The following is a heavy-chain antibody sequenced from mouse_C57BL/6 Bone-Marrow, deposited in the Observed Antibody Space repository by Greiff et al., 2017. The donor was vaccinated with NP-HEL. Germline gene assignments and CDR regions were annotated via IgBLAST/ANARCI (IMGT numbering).Heavy chain of an antibody. CDR2: INPSSGYT. J-gene: IGHJ2*01. D-gene: IGHD2-3*01. Sequence: VQLQQSGAELAKPGASVKLSCKASGYTFTSYWMHWVKQRPGQGLEWIGYINPSSGYTKYNQKFKDKATVTADKSSSTAYMQLSSLTYEDSAVYYCARWILFLNYFDYWGQGTTLTVSS. V-gene: IGHV1-7*01. CDR3: ARWILFLNYFDY. CDR1: GYTFTSYW.